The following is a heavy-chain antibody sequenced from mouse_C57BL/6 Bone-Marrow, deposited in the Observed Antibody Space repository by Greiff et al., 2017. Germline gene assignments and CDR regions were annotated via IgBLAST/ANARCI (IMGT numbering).Heavy chain of an antibody. V-gene: IGHV1-7*01. CDR3: ARYPITTGVAGGAMDY. D-gene: IGHD1-1*01. CDR1: GYTFTSYW. Sequence: QVQLQQSGAELAKPGASVKLSCKASGYTFTSYWMHWVKQRPGQGLEWIGYINPSSGYTKYNQKFKDKATLTADKSSSTAYMQLSSLTYEDSAVYYCARYPITTGVAGGAMDYWGQGTSVTVSS. CDR2: INPSSGYT. J-gene: IGHJ4*01.